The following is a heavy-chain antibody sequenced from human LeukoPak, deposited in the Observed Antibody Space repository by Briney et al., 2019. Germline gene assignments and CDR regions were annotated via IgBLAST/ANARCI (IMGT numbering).Heavy chain of an antibody. CDR2: IIPIFGTA. CDR3: ARDVLRECIPRWYFDL. J-gene: IGHJ2*01. D-gene: IGHD3-16*01. Sequence: ASVKVSCKASGGTFSSYAISWVRQAPGQGLEWMGGIIPIFGTANYAQKFQGRVTITADESTSTAYMELSSLRSEDTAVYYCARDVLRECIPRWYFDLWGRGTLVTVSS. CDR1: GGTFSSYA. V-gene: IGHV1-69*01.